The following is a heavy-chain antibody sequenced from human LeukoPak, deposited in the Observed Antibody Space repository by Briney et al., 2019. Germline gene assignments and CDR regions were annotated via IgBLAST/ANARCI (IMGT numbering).Heavy chain of an antibody. CDR1: GFTFNTYA. J-gene: IGHJ4*02. CDR2: ISSNGAST. Sequence: GESLRLSCAASGFTFNTYALHWVRQAPGKGLEFVSAISSNGASTYYANSVKGRFTISRDSSKNTLYLQMGSLRAEDMAMYYCARIMIRGAPSDNWGQGTLVTVSS. V-gene: IGHV3-64*01. CDR3: ARIMIRGAPSDN. D-gene: IGHD3-10*01.